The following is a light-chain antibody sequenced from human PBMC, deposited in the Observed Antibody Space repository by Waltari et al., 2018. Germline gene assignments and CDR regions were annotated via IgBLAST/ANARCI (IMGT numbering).Light chain of an antibody. CDR3: AAWDDSLNGVV. CDR2: SNN. J-gene: IGLJ2*01. CDR1: SSNIGRNP. V-gene: IGLV1-44*01. Sequence: QSVLTQPPSASGTPGQRVTIPCSGSSSNIGRNPVNCYQQLPGTAPKLLISSNNQRPSGVPDRFSGSKSGTSASLAISGLQSEDEADYYCAAWDDSLNGVVFGGGTKLTVL.